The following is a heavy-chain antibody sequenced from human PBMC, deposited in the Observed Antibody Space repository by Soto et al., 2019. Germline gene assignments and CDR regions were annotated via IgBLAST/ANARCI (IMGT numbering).Heavy chain of an antibody. V-gene: IGHV1-69*13. CDR2: IIPIFGTA. CDR3: ASRVESSGHHDAFDI. D-gene: IGHD3-22*01. Sequence: VASVKVSCKASGGTFSSYAISWVRQAPGQGLEWMGGIIPIFGTANYAQKFQGRVTITADESTSTAYMELSSLRSEDTAVYYCASRVESSGHHDAFDICGQGTMVTVS. J-gene: IGHJ3*02. CDR1: GGTFSSYA.